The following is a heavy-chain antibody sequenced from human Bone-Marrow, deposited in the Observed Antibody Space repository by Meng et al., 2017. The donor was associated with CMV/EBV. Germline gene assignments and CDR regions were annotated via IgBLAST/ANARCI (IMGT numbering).Heavy chain of an antibody. CDR1: GYTFTSYG. CDR3: ARDTGAGGNSDALDN. CDR2: ISAYNGNT. V-gene: IGHV1-18*01. Sequence: ASVKVSCKASGYTFTSYGMSWVRQAPGQGLEWMGWISAYNGNTNYAQKLQGRVTMTTDTSTSTAYMELRSLRSDDTAVYYCARDTGAGGNSDALDNWGQGTMVTVSS. D-gene: IGHD4-23*01. J-gene: IGHJ3*02.